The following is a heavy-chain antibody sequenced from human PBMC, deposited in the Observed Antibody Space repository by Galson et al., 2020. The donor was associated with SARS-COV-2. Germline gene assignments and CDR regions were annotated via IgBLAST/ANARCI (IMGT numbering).Heavy chain of an antibody. CDR1: GFTYGAYW. V-gene: IGHV3-7*01. CDR3: VRESVRRLGAAPLGYPDL. J-gene: IGHJ2*01. D-gene: IGHD3-16*01. CDR2: IKQDGSEK. Sequence: GESLKISCGGSGFTYGAYWMAWVRQAPGKGLEWVANIKQDGSEKNYADFVEGRVTISRDNSKNSLYLQMSSLRVEDTAVYHCVRESVRRLGAAPLGYPDLWGRGTLVTVSS.